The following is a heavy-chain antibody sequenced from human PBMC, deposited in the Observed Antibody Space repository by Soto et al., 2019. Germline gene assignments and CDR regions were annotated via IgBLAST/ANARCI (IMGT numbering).Heavy chain of an antibody. D-gene: IGHD3-3*01. Sequence: ASVKVSCKASGYTFTSYGISWVRQAPGQGLEWMGWISAYNGNTNYAQKLQGRVTMTTDTSTSTAYMELRSLRSEDTAVYYCARGLRFLEWLSPYYYYMDVWGKGTTVTVSS. CDR1: GYTFTSYG. CDR2: ISAYNGNT. CDR3: ARGLRFLEWLSPYYYYMDV. V-gene: IGHV1-18*01. J-gene: IGHJ6*03.